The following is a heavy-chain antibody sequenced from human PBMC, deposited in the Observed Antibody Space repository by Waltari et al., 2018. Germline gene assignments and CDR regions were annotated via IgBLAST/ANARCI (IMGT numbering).Heavy chain of an antibody. J-gene: IGHJ4*02. CDR1: GYSISSGYY. CDR2: IYHSGST. CDR3: ASIKTPLMDNYGSGSYRTDY. D-gene: IGHD3-10*01. Sequence: QVQLQESGPGLVKPSETLSLTCAVSGYSISSGYYWGWIRQPPGKGLEWIGSIYHSGSTYYNPSLKSRVTISVDTSKNQFSLKLSSVTAADTAVYYCASIKTPLMDNYGSGSYRTDYWGQGTLVTVSS. V-gene: IGHV4-38-2*01.